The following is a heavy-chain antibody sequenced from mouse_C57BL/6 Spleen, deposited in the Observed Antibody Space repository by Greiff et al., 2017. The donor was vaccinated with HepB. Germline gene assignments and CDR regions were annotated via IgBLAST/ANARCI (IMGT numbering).Heavy chain of an antibody. CDR3: ARGLTTVVDFDY. Sequence: QVQLQQSGAELARPGASVKLSCKASGYTFTSYGISWVKQRTGQGLEWIGEIYPRSGNTYYNEKFKGKATLTADKSSSTAYMELRSLTSENSAVYFCARGLTTVVDFDYWGQGTTLTVSS. J-gene: IGHJ2*01. V-gene: IGHV1-81*01. D-gene: IGHD1-1*01. CDR2: IYPRSGNT. CDR1: GYTFTSYG.